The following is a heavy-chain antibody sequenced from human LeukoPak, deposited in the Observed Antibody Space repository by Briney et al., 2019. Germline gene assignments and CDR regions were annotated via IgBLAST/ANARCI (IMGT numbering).Heavy chain of an antibody. V-gene: IGHV4-59*01. CDR1: GGSISGYY. CDR2: IYYSGST. D-gene: IGHD3-22*01. Sequence: PSETLSLTCTVSGGSISGYYWSWIRQPPGKGLEWIGYIYYSGSTNYNPSLKSRVTISVDTSKNQFSLKLSSVTAADTAVYYCARGYYDSSGYSFDYWGQGTLVTVSS. CDR3: ARGYYDSSGYSFDY. J-gene: IGHJ4*02.